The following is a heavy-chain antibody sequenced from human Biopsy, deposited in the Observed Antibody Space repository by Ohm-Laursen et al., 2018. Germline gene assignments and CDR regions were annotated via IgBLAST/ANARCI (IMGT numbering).Heavy chain of an antibody. V-gene: IGHV1-8*01. CDR2: LNPVSGNS. D-gene: IGHD1-7*01. J-gene: IGHJ5*02. CDR1: GYTFTSYD. Sequence: GASVKVSCKVSGYTFTSYDITWVRQASGQGPEWIGWLNPVSGNSNFGQKFRGRVTVTSDTSISTAYMELSGLTSDDTATYYCGRAVRNQLLTDPWGRGTLVTVAS. CDR3: GRAVRNQLLTDP.